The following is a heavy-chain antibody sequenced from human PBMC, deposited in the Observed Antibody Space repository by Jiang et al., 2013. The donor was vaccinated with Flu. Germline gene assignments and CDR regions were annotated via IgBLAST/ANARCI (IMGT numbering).Heavy chain of an antibody. J-gene: IGHJ4*03. CDR3: ARRHTRHFDY. CDR2: INVGNGNT. Sequence: GAEVKKPGASVKVSCKASGYTFTNFAIHWLRQAPGQRLEWMGWINVGNGNTKYSQKFQGRVTITRDTSATTASMELSTLRSEDTAVYYCARRHTRHFDYVGPGTLVTVS. V-gene: IGHV1-3*01. CDR1: GYTFTNFA.